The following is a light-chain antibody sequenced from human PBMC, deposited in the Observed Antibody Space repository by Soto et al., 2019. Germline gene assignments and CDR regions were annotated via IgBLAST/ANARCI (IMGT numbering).Light chain of an antibody. V-gene: IGKV3-11*01. CDR3: QQRSDWPLT. Sequence: PGERATLSCRASQRVSSDLAWYQQKPGQAPRLFIYDASNRVTGVPARFSGSGSGTDFTLTISSLEPEDFAIYYCQQRSDWPLTFGGGTKVEF. J-gene: IGKJ4*01. CDR2: DAS. CDR1: QRVSSD.